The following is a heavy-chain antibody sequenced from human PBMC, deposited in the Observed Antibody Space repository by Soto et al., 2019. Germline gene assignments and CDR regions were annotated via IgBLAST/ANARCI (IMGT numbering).Heavy chain of an antibody. Sequence: GGSLRLSCAASGFTFSSYAMSWVRQAPGKGLEWVSAISGSGGSTYYADSVKGRFTISRDNSKNTLYLQMNSLRAEDTAVYYCAKDFLIRSFGGVIELALDYWGQGTLVTVSS. D-gene: IGHD3-16*02. J-gene: IGHJ4*02. CDR3: AKDFLIRSFGGVIELALDY. V-gene: IGHV3-23*01. CDR2: ISGSGGST. CDR1: GFTFSSYA.